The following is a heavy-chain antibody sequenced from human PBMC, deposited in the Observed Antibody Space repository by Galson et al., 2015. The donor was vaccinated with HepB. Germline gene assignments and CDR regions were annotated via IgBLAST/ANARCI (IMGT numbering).Heavy chain of an antibody. CDR2: ISSDGSNK. D-gene: IGHD2-21*01. V-gene: IGHV3-30-3*01. J-gene: IGHJ6*02. Sequence: SLRLSCAASGFTFTSYAMHWVRQAPGKGLEWVAVISSDGSNKYYADSVKGRFTISRDNSKSTLYPQMNSLRAEDTAVFFCARGNSDMDVWGQGTTVTVSS. CDR1: GFTFTSYA. CDR3: ARGNSDMDV.